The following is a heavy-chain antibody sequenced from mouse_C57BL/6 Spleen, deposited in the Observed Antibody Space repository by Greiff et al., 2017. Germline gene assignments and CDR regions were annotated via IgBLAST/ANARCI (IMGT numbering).Heavy chain of an antibody. V-gene: IGHV1-64*01. D-gene: IGHD1-1*01. J-gene: IGHJ1*03. Sequence: QVQLQQSGAELVKPGASVKLSCKASGYTFTSYWMHWVKQRPGQGLEWIGMIHPNSGSTNYNEKFKSKATLTVDKSSSTAYMQLSSLTSEESAVYYWARGTTGGATGYIEVWGTGTTVTVSS. CDR2: IHPNSGST. CDR1: GYTFTSYW. CDR3: ARGTTGGATGYIEV.